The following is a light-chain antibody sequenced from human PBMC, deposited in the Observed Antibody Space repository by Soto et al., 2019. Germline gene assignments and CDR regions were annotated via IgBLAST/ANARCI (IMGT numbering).Light chain of an antibody. V-gene: IGKV1-8*01. CDR3: QQYYSYLTP. Sequence: AIRMTQSPSSLSASTGDRVTITCRASQGISSYLAWYQQKPGKAPKLLIYAASTLQSGVPSRFSGSGSGTDFTLTISCLQSEDCATYYCQQYYSYLTPCGGGTKVEIK. CDR2: AAS. J-gene: IGKJ4*01. CDR1: QGISSY.